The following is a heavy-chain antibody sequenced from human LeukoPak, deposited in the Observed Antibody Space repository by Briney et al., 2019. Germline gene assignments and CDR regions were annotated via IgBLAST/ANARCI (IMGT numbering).Heavy chain of an antibody. V-gene: IGHV1-18*01. D-gene: IGHD3-3*01. CDR3: ARESSVLRFLEWSPTGYYYYGMDV. CDR1: GCTFTSYG. J-gene: IGHJ6*02. CDR2: ISAYNGNT. Sequence: VASVKVSCKASGCTFTSYGISWVRQAPGQGLEWMGWISAYNGNTNYAQKLQGRVTMTTDTSTSTAYMELRSLRSDDTAVYYCARESSVLRFLEWSPTGYYYYGMDVWGQGTTVTVSS.